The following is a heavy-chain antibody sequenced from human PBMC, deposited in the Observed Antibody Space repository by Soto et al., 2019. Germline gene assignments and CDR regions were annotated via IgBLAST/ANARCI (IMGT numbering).Heavy chain of an antibody. Sequence: GGPLRLSCAAPGFAFSSYAMHWVRQAPGKGLEYVSALSSNGGSTYYANSVKCRYTISRDNSKNTLYLQMGSLRAEDMAVYYCASRGAFDIWGQGTMVTVSS. V-gene: IGHV3-64*01. CDR3: ASRGAFDI. CDR2: LSSNGGST. J-gene: IGHJ3*02. CDR1: GFAFSSYA.